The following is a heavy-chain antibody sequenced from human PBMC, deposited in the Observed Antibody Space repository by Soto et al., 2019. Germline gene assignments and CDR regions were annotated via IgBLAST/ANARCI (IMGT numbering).Heavy chain of an antibody. J-gene: IGHJ4*02. CDR1: GGSLSSYY. CDR3: ARTWGSTNGY. V-gene: IGHV4-59*01. Sequence: QVQLQESGPGLVKPSETLSITCVVSGGSLSSYYWSWIRQPPGKGLEWIGYIYYGGSTNDNPSLKSRVTISVDTSKNQYSLKLSSVTAADTAVYYCARTWGSTNGYCGRGTLVTVSS. CDR2: IYYGGST. D-gene: IGHD3-16*01.